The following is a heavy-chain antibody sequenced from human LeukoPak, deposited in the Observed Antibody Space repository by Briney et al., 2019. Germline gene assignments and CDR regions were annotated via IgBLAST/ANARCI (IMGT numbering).Heavy chain of an antibody. CDR2: IYPGDSDT. V-gene: IGHV5-51*01. D-gene: IGHD4-17*01. Sequence: GESLKISCKGSGYSFTSYWIGWVRQMPGKGLGWMGIIYPGDSDTRYSPSFQGQVTISADKSISTAYLQWSSLKASDTAMYYCATSTVGDYGYYYYGMDVWGQGTTVTVSS. CDR3: ATSTVGDYGYYYYGMDV. J-gene: IGHJ6*02. CDR1: GYSFTSYW.